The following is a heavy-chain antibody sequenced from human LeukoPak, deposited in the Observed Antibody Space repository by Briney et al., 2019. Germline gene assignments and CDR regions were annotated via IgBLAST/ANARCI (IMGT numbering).Heavy chain of an antibody. Sequence: PGGSLRLSCAASGFTFSSYAMHWVRQAPGKGLEWVAVISYDGSNKYYADSVKGRFTISRDNSKNTLYLQMNSLRAEDTAVYYCARKGFWSGYNWFDPWGQGTLVTVSS. J-gene: IGHJ5*02. D-gene: IGHD3-3*01. CDR2: ISYDGSNK. CDR1: GFTFSSYA. CDR3: ARKGFWSGYNWFDP. V-gene: IGHV3-30-3*01.